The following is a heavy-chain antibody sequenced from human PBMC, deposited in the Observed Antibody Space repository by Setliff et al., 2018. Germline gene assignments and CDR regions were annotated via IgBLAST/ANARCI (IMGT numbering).Heavy chain of an antibody. Sequence: ASVMVSCKTSGYTFTNYGITWVRQAPGQGLEWMGWINNYSFKTNYPQKFLGRVTVTTDTSTGTAYMELGSLTSDDTAIYYCARINFYVSSGYYYAPDYWGPGTLVTVSS. D-gene: IGHD3-22*01. CDR1: GYTFTNYG. V-gene: IGHV1-18*01. CDR3: ARINFYVSSGYYYAPDY. J-gene: IGHJ4*02. CDR2: INNYSFKT.